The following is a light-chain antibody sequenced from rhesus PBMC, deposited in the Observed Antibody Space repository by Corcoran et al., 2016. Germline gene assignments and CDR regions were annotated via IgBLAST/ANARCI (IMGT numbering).Light chain of an antibody. V-gene: IGKV1-74*01. CDR1: ENVNNY. CDR2: KAS. CDR3: QHSYGIPFT. J-gene: IGKJ3*01. Sequence: DIQMTQSPSSLSASVGDRVTITCRASENVNNYLHWYQQKPGKAPNLLIYKASTLQSGVPSRVGGSGSGTDFTLTISSLQPEDFATYYCQHSYGIPFTFGPGTRLDI.